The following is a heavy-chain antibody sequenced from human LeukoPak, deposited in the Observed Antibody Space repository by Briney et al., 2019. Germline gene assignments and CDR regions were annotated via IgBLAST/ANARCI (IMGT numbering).Heavy chain of an antibody. CDR2: ISSSGSAI. D-gene: IGHD5-12*01. CDR1: GFSFTDYY. CDR3: ATDIVATSGDY. J-gene: IGHJ4*02. Sequence: GGSLRLSCAASGFSFTDYYMSWIRQAPGKGLEWVSYISSSGSAIYYADSVRGRFTISRDNARSSMFLQMDGLRAEDTAMYYCATDIVATSGDYWGQGTLVTVSS. V-gene: IGHV3-11*01.